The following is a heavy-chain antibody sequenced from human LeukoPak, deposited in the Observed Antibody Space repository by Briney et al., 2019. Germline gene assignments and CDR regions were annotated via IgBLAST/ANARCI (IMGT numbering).Heavy chain of an antibody. J-gene: IGHJ6*03. CDR2: ISGSGGST. Sequence: GGSLRLSCAASGFTFSSYAMSWGRQAPGKGLEWVSAISGSGGSTYYADSVKGRLTISRDNSKNTLYLQMNSLRAEDTAVYYCAKGFEYSSSSSSYYYYYYMDVWGKGTTVTVSS. CDR3: AKGFEYSSSSSSYYYYYYMDV. V-gene: IGHV3-23*01. D-gene: IGHD6-6*01. CDR1: GFTFSSYA.